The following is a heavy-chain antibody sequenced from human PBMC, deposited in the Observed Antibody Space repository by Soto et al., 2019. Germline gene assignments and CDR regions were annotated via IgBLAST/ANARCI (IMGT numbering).Heavy chain of an antibody. D-gene: IGHD2-8*01. CDR2: FYYSGSP. J-gene: IGHJ1*01. CDR1: GDSIRSSSHY. CDR3: YINGF. Sequence: QVQLQESGPGLVKPSETLSLTCTVSGDSIRSSSHYWAWNRQPPGKGLEWIGGFYYSGSPYYNPFRTSRVTMSVDTSNNQFSLNLNSVAAAVTAVYYCYINGFWGQGTLVTVSS. V-gene: IGHV4-39*01.